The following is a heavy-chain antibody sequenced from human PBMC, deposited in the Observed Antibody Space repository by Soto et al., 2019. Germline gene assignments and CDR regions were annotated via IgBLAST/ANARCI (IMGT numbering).Heavy chain of an antibody. J-gene: IGHJ4*02. V-gene: IGHV3-74*01. CDR1: GFTFSSYW. Sequence: GGSLRLSCAASGFTFSSYWMHWVRQAPGKGLVWVSRINSDGSSTSYADSVKGRFTISRDNAKNTLYLQMNSLRAEDTAVYFCAKSRSDSFTTAIDYWGQGTLVTVSS. D-gene: IGHD1-1*01. CDR2: INSDGSST. CDR3: AKSRSDSFTTAIDY.